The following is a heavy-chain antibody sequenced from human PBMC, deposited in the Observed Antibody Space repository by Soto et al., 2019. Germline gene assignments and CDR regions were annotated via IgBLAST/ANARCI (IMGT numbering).Heavy chain of an antibody. CDR2: MNPNSGNT. D-gene: IGHD6-13*01. V-gene: IGHV1-8*01. J-gene: IGHJ6*02. Sequence: ASVKVSCKASGYTFTSYDINWLRRSTGQGLEWMGWMNPNSGNTGYAQKLQGRVTMTRNTSISTAYMELSSLRSEDTAVYYCAKGLGSSSRRYYGMDVWGQGTTVTVSS. CDR1: GYTFTSYD. CDR3: AKGLGSSSRRYYGMDV.